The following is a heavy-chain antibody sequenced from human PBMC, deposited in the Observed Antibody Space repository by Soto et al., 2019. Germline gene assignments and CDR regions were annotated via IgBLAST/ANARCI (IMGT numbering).Heavy chain of an antibody. CDR3: ASSLGYCSGGSCYSEVSSDYYGMDV. D-gene: IGHD2-15*01. J-gene: IGHJ6*02. V-gene: IGHV5-10-1*01. CDR1: GYSFTSYW. CDR2: IDPSDSYT. Sequence: GGSLKISCNVSGYSFTSYWISLVRQMPGKGLEGRGRIDPSDSYTNYSPSFQGHVTITADKSISTAYLQWSSLKASDTAMYYCASSLGYCSGGSCYSEVSSDYYGMDVWGQGTTVTVSS.